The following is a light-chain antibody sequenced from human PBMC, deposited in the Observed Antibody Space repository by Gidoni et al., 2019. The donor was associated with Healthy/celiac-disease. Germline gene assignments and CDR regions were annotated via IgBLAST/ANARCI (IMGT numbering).Light chain of an antibody. CDR1: QSLLHSDGRTY. J-gene: IGKJ2*02. V-gene: IGKV2-29*02. CDR3: MQCIRLLPRT. Sequence: EIAMTPTPLSLSVTPVQQASVYCKSGQSLLHSDGRTYLYWYLQKPGQSPQLLIYEVSSRFSGVPDRFSGSGSGTDFTLKISRVEAEDVGVYYCMQCIRLLPRTFGQGTKLEIK. CDR2: EVS.